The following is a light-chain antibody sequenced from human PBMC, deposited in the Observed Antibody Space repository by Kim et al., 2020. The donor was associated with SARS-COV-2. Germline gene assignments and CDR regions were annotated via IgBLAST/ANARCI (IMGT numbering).Light chain of an antibody. J-gene: IGKJ1*01. CDR3: QQYARSPWT. Sequence: EIVLTQSPGTLSLSPGDRATLSCRASQSVTSDYLGWYQQKPGQTPRLLVYGASSRATGIPDRFSGSGSGTDFTLTISSLEPEDLAVYYCQQYARSPWTFGQGTKVEIK. V-gene: IGKV3-20*01. CDR1: QSVTSDY. CDR2: GAS.